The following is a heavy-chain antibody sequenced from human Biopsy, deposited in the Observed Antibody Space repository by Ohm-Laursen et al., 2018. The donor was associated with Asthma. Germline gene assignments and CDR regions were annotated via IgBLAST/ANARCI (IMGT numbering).Heavy chain of an antibody. V-gene: IGHV1-2*06. CDR1: GYTFNAYY. CDR2: INPNSGNT. J-gene: IGHJ6*02. Sequence: EATVKISCKASGYTFNAYYIHWVRQAPGQEFEWMGRINPNSGNTHYAHKFQGRVTMTRDTSISTVYMELTSLRSDDTAVYFCARAPQPQNYGSGNAQYGLDVWGQGTPVAVSS. CDR3: ARAPQPQNYGSGNAQYGLDV. D-gene: IGHD3-10*01.